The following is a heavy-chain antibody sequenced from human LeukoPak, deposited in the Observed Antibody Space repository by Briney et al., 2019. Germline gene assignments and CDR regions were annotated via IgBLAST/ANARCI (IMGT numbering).Heavy chain of an antibody. Sequence: GGSLRLSCAASGFTFNTFGMHWVRQAPGQGLEWVAAIWFDGSVKHYSDAVMGRFTISRDNSLNTLYLQMNSLRVEDTATYYCAKDTAVQFLEPAFWGQGTLVTVSS. D-gene: IGHD3-3*01. J-gene: IGHJ4*02. CDR2: IWFDGSVK. CDR1: GFTFNTFG. CDR3: AKDTAVQFLEPAF. V-gene: IGHV3-33*06.